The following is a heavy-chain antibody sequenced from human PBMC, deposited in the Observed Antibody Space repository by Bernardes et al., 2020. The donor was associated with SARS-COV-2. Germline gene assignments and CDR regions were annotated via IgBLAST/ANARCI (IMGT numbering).Heavy chain of an antibody. CDR3: ARTRTTISTTGIPVDY. Sequence: ASVKVSCKGSGYTFTGYFMHWVRQAPGQRLEWMGWINPNTGGTNYAQKFQGRVTITRDTSITTAYMELSRLGSDDTAIYYCARTRTTISTTGIPVDYWGQGTLVTVSS. V-gene: IGHV1-2*02. CDR1: GYTFTGYF. J-gene: IGHJ4*02. CDR2: INPNTGGT. D-gene: IGHD2-21*02.